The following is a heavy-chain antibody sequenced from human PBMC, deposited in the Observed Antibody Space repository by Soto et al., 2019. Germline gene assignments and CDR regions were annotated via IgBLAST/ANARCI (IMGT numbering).Heavy chain of an antibody. CDR3: ARDPGYSYGYAPFDY. V-gene: IGHV3-74*01. Sequence: GSLRLSCAASGFTFSSYWMHWVRQAPGKGLVWVSRINSDGSSTSYADSVKGRFTISRDNAKNTLYLQMNSLRAEDTAVYYCARDPGYSYGYAPFDYWGQGTLVTVSS. CDR2: INSDGSST. D-gene: IGHD5-18*01. J-gene: IGHJ4*02. CDR1: GFTFSSYW.